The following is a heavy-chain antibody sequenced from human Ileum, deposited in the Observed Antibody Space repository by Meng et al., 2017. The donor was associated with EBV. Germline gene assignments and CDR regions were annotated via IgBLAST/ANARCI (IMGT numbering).Heavy chain of an antibody. CDR3: ARDPTGGEDHQRV. D-gene: IGHD1-14*01. J-gene: IGHJ4*02. V-gene: IGHV4-4*02. Sequence: QVLLQDSGPGLVKPSGTLSLTVAVSGGSISSSNWWSWVRQPPGKGLEWIGKIYHSGITIYNPSLKSRVTMSVDNSKNQFSLKLNSMTAADTAVYYCARDPTGGEDHQRVWGQGTLVTVSS. CDR2: IYHSGIT. CDR1: GGSISSSNW.